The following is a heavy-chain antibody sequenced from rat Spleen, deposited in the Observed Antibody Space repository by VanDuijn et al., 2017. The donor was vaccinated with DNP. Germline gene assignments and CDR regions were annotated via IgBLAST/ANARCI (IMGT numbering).Heavy chain of an antibody. Sequence: EVPLVETGGGLVQPGRSLKLSCVASGFTFSDYYMAWVRQAPTKDLEWVAYIRYDGGGTKYADSVKGRFTISRDNAKNTLYLQMNSLRSEDLATYYCVRWNSGHFDYWGQGVMVPVSS. J-gene: IGHJ2*01. D-gene: IGHD4-3*01. V-gene: IGHV5-22*01. CDR2: IRYDGGGT. CDR3: VRWNSGHFDY. CDR1: GFTFSDYY.